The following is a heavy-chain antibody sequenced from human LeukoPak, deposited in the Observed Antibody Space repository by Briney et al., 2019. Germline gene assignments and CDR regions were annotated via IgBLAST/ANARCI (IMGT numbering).Heavy chain of an antibody. V-gene: IGHV3-30*02. CDR1: RSTFSSHG. CDR3: AKMVTMVRGVVSFDY. CDR2: IRPDGGDK. J-gene: IGHJ4*02. D-gene: IGHD3-10*01. Sequence: PGGSLRLSCAVSRSTFSSHGMHWVRQAPGKGLEWVAFIRPDGGDKYYADSVKGRFTVSRDSSKNTLYLQMNSLRAEDTAVYYCAKMVTMVRGVVSFDYWGQGTLVTVSS.